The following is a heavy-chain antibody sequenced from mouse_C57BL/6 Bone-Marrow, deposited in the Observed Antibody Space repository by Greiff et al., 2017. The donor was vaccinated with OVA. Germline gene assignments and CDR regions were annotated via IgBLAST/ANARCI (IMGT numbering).Heavy chain of an antibody. CDR1: GYTFTDYY. J-gene: IGHJ4*01. D-gene: IGHD2-4*01. Sequence: VQLQQSGPELVKPGASVKISCKASGYTFTDYYMNWVKQSHGKSLEWIGDINPNNGGTSYTQKFKGKATLTVDKSSSTAYMERRSLTSEDSAVYYCARDPYTMIKEYYAMDYRGQGNAVTGSS. V-gene: IGHV1-26*01. CDR2: INPNNGGT. CDR3: ARDPYTMIKEYYAMDY.